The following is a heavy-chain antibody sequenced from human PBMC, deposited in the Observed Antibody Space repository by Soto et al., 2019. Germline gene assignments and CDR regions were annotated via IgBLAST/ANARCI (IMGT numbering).Heavy chain of an antibody. Sequence: QVQLQESGPGVVKPSETLSLSCSVSGGSISKFYWSWIRQTAGKGLEWMGRVYATGTTDYNPSLRSRVTMSVDISKKTLSLRLTSVTAADTGVYYCVRDGSKTLRDWFDPWGQGKLVTVSS. V-gene: IGHV4-4*07. CDR2: VYATGTT. CDR1: GGSISKFY. J-gene: IGHJ5*02. CDR3: VRDGSKTLRDWFDP.